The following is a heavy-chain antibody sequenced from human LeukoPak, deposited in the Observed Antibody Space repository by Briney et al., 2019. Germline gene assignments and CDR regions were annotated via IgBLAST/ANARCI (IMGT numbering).Heavy chain of an antibody. CDR2: IIPIYDTT. Sequence: SVKVSCKASGDIFTSYAITWVRQAPGQGLEWVGKIIPIYDTTDYAQKFQGRVTITADKSTNTAYMELNSLSYEDTAYYYCARDTSGYSSGPSPFDYWGQGTLVTVSS. CDR3: ARDTSGYSSGPSPFDY. V-gene: IGHV1-69*06. D-gene: IGHD5-18*01. CDR1: GDIFTSYA. J-gene: IGHJ4*02.